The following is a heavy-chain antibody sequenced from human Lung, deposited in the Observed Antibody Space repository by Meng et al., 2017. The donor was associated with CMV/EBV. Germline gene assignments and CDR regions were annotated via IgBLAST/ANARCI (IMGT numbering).Heavy chain of an antibody. Sequence: GGSLRLXCVGSGFNFNNYWMNWVRQAPGKGLEWVANINEDGSETYYLDSVKGRFTISRDNAKNSLFLQMNSLRADDTAVYYCARDPRGDGGVTFDYWGQGIXV. D-gene: IGHD5-24*01. J-gene: IGHJ4*02. CDR3: ARDPRGDGGVTFDY. V-gene: IGHV3-7*01. CDR1: GFNFNNYW. CDR2: INEDGSET.